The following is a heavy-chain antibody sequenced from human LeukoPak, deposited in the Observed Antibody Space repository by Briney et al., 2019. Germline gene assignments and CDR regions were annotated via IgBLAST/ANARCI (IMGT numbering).Heavy chain of an antibody. CDR2: INQDESKK. Sequence: GGSLRLSCAASGLTFSNDWMCWVRQAPGKGLEWVANINQDESKKYYADSVKGRFTISRDNAKNSLYLQMSSLTAEDTAIYYCARDHAYRADYWGQGTLVTVSS. CDR1: GLTFSNDW. V-gene: IGHV3-7*01. J-gene: IGHJ4*02. CDR3: ARDHAYRADY. D-gene: IGHD2-2*01.